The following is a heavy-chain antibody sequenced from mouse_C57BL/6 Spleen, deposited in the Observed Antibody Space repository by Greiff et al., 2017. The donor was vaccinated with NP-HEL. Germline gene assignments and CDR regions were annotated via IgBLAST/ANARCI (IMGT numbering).Heavy chain of an antibody. J-gene: IGHJ2*01. CDR3: VRKENYYGSPLDY. CDR1: GYAFSSSW. Sequence: VQLQQSGPELVKPGASVKISCKASGYAFSSSWMNWVKQRPGKGLEWIGRIYPGDGDTNYNGKFKGKATLTADKSSSTAYMQLSSLTSEDSAVXFCVRKENYYGSPLDYWGEGTTLTLSS. V-gene: IGHV1-82*01. D-gene: IGHD1-1*01. CDR2: IYPGDGDT.